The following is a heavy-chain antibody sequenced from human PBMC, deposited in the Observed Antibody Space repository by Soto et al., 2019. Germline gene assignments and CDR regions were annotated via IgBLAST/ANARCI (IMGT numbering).Heavy chain of an antibody. CDR3: SRGILG. Sequence: QVQLQESGPGLVKPSQTLSLTCTVSVGSINSGGYCWSLIRQHPGKGLDWIGCISYGGSTSYNPSLKSRVTMSVGTSKNQFSLKLTSVTAADTAVYYCSRGILGWGQGALITVSS. J-gene: IGHJ4*02. V-gene: IGHV4-31*03. CDR1: VGSINSGGYC. CDR2: ISYGGST. D-gene: IGHD5-18*01.